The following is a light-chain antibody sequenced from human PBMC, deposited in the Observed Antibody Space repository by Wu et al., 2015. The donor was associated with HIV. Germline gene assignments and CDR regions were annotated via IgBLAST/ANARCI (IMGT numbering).Light chain of an antibody. V-gene: IGKV3-20*01. J-gene: IGKJ5*01. CDR3: QQYVSSPT. CDR1: QSVSSSY. Sequence: ESVLTQSPGTLSLSPGERATLSCRASQSVSSSYIAWYQQKPGQAPRLPIYAASNRATGIPDRISGSGSGTLFTLTISRLEPEDSAVYFCQQYVSSPTFGQGTRLEIK. CDR2: AAS.